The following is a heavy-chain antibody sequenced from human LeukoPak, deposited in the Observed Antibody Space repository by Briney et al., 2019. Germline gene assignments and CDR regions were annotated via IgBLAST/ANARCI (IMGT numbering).Heavy chain of an antibody. V-gene: IGHV1-18*01. CDR1: GYTFTSYG. D-gene: IGHD2-15*01. CDR2: ISAYDGNT. J-gene: IGHJ3*02. Sequence: ASVKVSCKASGYTFTSYGISWVRQAPGQGLEWMGWISAYDGNTNYAQTLQGRVTMTTDTSTSTAYLELRSLRSDDTAVYYCARDPTANLGDCSGGSGYSGGGDAFDIWGQGTMVTVSS. CDR3: ARDPTANLGDCSGGSGYSGGGDAFDI.